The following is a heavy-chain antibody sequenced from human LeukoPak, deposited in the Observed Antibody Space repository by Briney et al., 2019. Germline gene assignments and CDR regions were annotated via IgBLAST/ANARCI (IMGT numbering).Heavy chain of an antibody. Sequence: SETLSLTYAVYGGSFSGYYWSWIRQPPGKGLEWIGEINHSGSTNYNPSLKSRVTISVDTSKNQFSLKLSSVTAADTAVYYCARGYSVEGTIDFDYWGQGTLVTVSS. CDR2: INHSGST. CDR3: ARGYSVEGTIDFDY. D-gene: IGHD3-9*01. V-gene: IGHV4-34*01. J-gene: IGHJ4*02. CDR1: GGSFSGYY.